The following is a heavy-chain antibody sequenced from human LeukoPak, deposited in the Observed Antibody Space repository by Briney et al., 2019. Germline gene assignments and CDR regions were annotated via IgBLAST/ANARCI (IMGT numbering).Heavy chain of an antibody. V-gene: IGHV3-30-3*02. CDR2: ISIDGSQR. Sequence: GGSLRLSCAGSGFTFSFYPMHWVRQAPGKGLEWVTFISIDGSQRYYADSVKGRFTISRDNSKNTLYLQMNSLRAEDTAVYYCAPGGDYCSTTSCPSWGQGTMVTVSS. CDR1: GFTFSFYP. D-gene: IGHD2-2*01. J-gene: IGHJ3*01. CDR3: APGGDYCSTTSCPS.